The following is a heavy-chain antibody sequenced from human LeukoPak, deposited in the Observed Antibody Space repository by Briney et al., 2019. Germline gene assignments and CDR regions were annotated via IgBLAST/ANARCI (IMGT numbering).Heavy chain of an antibody. CDR1: GFAFSNYA. D-gene: IGHD6-13*01. CDR2: ISVSGGST. CDR3: AKDQGSWGAFDI. J-gene: IGHJ3*02. Sequence: PGGSLRLSCAASGFAFSNYAMSWVRQAPGKGLEWVSGISVSGGSTYYADSVKGRFTISRDCSKNTLYVQMNSLRADDTAVYYCAKDQGSWGAFDIWGQGTMVTVSS. V-gene: IGHV3-23*01.